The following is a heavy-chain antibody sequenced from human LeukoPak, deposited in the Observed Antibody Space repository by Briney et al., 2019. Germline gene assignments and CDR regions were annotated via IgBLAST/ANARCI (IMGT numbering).Heavy chain of an antibody. CDR2: ISVSGTST. J-gene: IGHJ4*02. V-gene: IGHV3-23*01. CDR1: VFTFNSYA. Sequence: GVSLRLSCAASVFTFNSYAMNWLRQAPGRGMDWVSGISVSGTSTYYADFVKGRFTISRDNSENSLFLHMNSLRAEDTAVYYCAKEGAIDRYCRGGSCYIDFWGQGTLVTVSS. D-gene: IGHD2-15*01. CDR3: AKEGAIDRYCRGGSCYIDF.